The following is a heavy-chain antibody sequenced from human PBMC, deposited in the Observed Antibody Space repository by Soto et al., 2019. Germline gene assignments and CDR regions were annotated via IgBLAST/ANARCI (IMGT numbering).Heavy chain of an antibody. D-gene: IGHD6-19*01. CDR2: IYYSGST. Sequence: SETLSLTCSVSGGSINISSYFWGCFRQPPGKGLEWIGSIYYSGSTYYNPSLRSRVTISVDTSKNQFSLKLSSVTAADTAVFCCARHYSSGSRNWFDPWGQGTLVTVSS. J-gene: IGHJ5*02. CDR1: GGSINISSYF. CDR3: ARHYSSGSRNWFDP. V-gene: IGHV4-39*01.